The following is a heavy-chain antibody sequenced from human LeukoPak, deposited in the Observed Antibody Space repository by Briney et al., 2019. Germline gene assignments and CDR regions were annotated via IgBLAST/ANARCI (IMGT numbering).Heavy chain of an antibody. Sequence: GGSLRLSCAASGFTFSSYAMSWVRQAPGKELEWVSAISGSGGSTYYADSVKGRFTISRDNSKNTLYLQMNSLRAEDTAVYYCAKEATVTSYYYYYYGMDVWGQGTTVTVSS. D-gene: IGHD4-17*01. CDR3: AKEATVTSYYYYYYGMDV. CDR1: GFTFSSYA. V-gene: IGHV3-23*01. CDR2: ISGSGGST. J-gene: IGHJ6*02.